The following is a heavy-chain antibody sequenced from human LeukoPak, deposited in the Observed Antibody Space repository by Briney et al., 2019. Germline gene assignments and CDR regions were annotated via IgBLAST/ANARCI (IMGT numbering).Heavy chain of an antibody. Sequence: SETLSLTCTASGGSISSSSYYWGWIRQPPGKGLEWIGSIYYSGSTYYNPSLKSRVTISVDTSKNQFSLKLSSVTAADTAVYYCARGRPALRFLEWTPFDYWGQGTLVTVSS. V-gene: IGHV4-39*01. CDR2: IYYSGST. J-gene: IGHJ4*02. CDR1: GGSISSSSYY. D-gene: IGHD3-3*01. CDR3: ARGRPALRFLEWTPFDY.